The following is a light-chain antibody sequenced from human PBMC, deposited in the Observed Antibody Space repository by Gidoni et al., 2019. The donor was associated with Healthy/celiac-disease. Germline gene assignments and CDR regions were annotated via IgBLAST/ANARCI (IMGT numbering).Light chain of an antibody. Sequence: DIQMTPSPSSLSASVGDRVTITCRASQRISSSFNWYQQKPGKAPKLLIYAASSLQSGVPSRFSGSGSGTDFTLTISSLQPDDFATYYCQQYYSNSPTFGQGTKVEIK. CDR2: AAS. CDR1: QRISSS. CDR3: QQYYSNSPT. J-gene: IGKJ1*01. V-gene: IGKV1-39*01.